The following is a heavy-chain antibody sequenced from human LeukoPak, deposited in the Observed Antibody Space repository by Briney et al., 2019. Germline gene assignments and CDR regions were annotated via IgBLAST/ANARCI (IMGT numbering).Heavy chain of an antibody. Sequence: SGPTLVKPTQTLTLTCTFSGFSLSTSGVGVGWIRQPPGKALEWLALIYWDDDKRYSPSLKSRLTITKDTSKNQVVLTMTNMDPVDTATYYCAHRHHSDYGGNSAFDYWGQGTLVTVFS. J-gene: IGHJ4*02. CDR1: GFSLSTSGVG. CDR2: IYWDDDK. D-gene: IGHD4-23*01. V-gene: IGHV2-5*02. CDR3: AHRHHSDYGGNSAFDY.